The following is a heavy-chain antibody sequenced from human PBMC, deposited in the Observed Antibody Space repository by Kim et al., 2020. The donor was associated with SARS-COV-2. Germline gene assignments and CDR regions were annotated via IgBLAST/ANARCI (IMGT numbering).Heavy chain of an antibody. CDR2: ST. D-gene: IGHD1-26*01. V-gene: IGHV3-53*01. J-gene: IGHJ4*02. Sequence: STYCADSVKGRFTISRDNSKNTLYLQMNSRRAEDTAVYYCARLEVGALDYWGQGTLVTVSS. CDR3: ARLEVGALDY.